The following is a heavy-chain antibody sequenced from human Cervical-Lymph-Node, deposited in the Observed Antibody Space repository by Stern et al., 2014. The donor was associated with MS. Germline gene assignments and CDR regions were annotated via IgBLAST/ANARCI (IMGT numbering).Heavy chain of an antibody. D-gene: IGHD6-13*01. J-gene: IGHJ4*02. V-gene: IGHV3-33*01. CDR1: GFSFSRYA. Sequence: QMQLVQSGGGVVQPGRSLRLSCAASGFSFSRYAMHWVRQAPGKGLEWVALNWYDGINPYYADPVTGRFTISRDNFKNTLYLQMNSLRAEDTAVYYCASAYSSSHYYFDYWGQGTLVTVSS. CDR2: NWYDGINP. CDR3: ASAYSSSHYYFDY.